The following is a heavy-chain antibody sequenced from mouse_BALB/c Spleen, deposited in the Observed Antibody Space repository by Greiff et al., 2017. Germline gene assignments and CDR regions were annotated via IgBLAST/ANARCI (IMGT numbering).Heavy chain of an antibody. Sequence: QVQLQQPGAELVMPGASVKMSCKASGYTFTDYWMHWVKQRPGQGLEWIGAIDTSDSYTSYNQKFKGKATLTVDESSSTAYMQLSSLTSEDSAVYYCARRDGVYAMDYWGQGTSVTVSS. CDR3: ARRDGVYAMDY. J-gene: IGHJ4*01. CDR1: GYTFTDYW. CDR2: IDTSDSYT. D-gene: IGHD2-3*01. V-gene: IGHV1-69*01.